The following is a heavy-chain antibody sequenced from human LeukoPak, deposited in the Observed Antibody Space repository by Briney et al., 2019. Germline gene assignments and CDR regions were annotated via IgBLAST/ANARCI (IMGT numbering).Heavy chain of an antibody. D-gene: IGHD4-17*01. CDR3: ARHYLYGDPPAFDI. J-gene: IGHJ3*02. CDR2: MYSRGST. Sequence: SETLSLTCTVSGGSISSYSWSWIRQPPGKGLEWIGYMYSRGSTNGNPSLKSRVTISRDTSKNQLSLRVTSVCAADTAMYYCARHYLYGDPPAFDIWGQGTMVTVSS. CDR1: GGSISSYS. V-gene: IGHV4-59*08.